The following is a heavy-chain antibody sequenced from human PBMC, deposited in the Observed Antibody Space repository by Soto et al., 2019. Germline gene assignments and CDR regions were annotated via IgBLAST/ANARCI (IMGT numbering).Heavy chain of an antibody. CDR1: GYTFTGYY. CDR3: ARGGYCSGGSCYPTYYYYGMDV. CDR2: INPNSGGT. J-gene: IGHJ6*02. D-gene: IGHD2-15*01. V-gene: IGHV1-2*04. Sequence: QVQLVQSGAEVKKPGASVKVSCKASGYTFTGYYMHCVRQAPGQGLEWMGWINPNSGGTNYAQKFQGWVTMTRDTSISTAYMELSRLRSDDTAVYYCARGGYCSGGSCYPTYYYYGMDVWGQGTTVTVSS.